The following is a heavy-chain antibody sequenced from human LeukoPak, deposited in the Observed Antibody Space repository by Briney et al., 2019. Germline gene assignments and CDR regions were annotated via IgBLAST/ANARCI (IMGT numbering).Heavy chain of an antibody. CDR2: INHSGTT. CDR1: GYSITSGYY. CDR3: VRIDYSNNVEY. D-gene: IGHD4-11*01. V-gene: IGHV4-38-2*02. J-gene: IGHJ4*02. Sequence: SETLSLTCTVSGYSITSGYYWGWIRQPPGKGLEWIGSINHSGTTYYNPSLKSRVPISVDTSNNQFSLKLNSVTAADTAIYYCVRIDYSNNVEYWGQGTLVTVSS.